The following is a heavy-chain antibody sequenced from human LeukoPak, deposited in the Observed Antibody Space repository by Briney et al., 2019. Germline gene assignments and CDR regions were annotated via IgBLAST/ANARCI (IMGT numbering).Heavy chain of an antibody. Sequence: GGSLRLSCAASGFTFSSYAMSWVRQAPGKGLEWVSAISGSGGSTYYADSVKGRFTISRDNSKNTLYLQVNSLRAGATAVYFCAKALASSGWRESYDYWGQGTLVTVSS. CDR1: GFTFSSYA. V-gene: IGHV3-23*01. J-gene: IGHJ4*02. CDR3: AKALASSGWRESYDY. CDR2: ISGSGGST. D-gene: IGHD6-19*01.